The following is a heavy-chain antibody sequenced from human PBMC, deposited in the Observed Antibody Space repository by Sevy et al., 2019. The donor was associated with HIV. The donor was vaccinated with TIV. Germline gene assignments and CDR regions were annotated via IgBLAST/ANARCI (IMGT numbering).Heavy chain of an antibody. CDR1: GCSITSLS. J-gene: IGHJ4*02. CDR2: IYYNGHI. CDR3: AGENAWGRGYS. D-gene: IGHD1-26*01. V-gene: IGHV4-59*08. Sequence: SETLSLTCTVSGCSITSLSWNWIRQPPGKGLEWIANIYYNGHINYNPSLKSRVTLSLDTSKNQFTLRLSSVTAADTAMYYCAGENAWGRGYSWGQGTLVTVSS.